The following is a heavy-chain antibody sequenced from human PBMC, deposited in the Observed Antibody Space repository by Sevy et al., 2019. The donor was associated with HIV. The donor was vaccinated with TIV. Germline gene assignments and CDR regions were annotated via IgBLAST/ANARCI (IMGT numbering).Heavy chain of an antibody. V-gene: IGHV3-33*05. CDR3: ARDLEFYDSGDYGPAFMPDF. Sequence: GGSLRLSCAASGFTFSGHGMHWVRHAPGKGLEWLAVISHDGRSTFDADSVKVRFTISRDNSKNTLHLQMNSLRVEDTAVYYCARDLEFYDSGDYGPAFMPDFWGHGTLVTVSS. D-gene: IGHD4-17*01. J-gene: IGHJ4*01. CDR2: ISHDGRST. CDR1: GFTFSGHG.